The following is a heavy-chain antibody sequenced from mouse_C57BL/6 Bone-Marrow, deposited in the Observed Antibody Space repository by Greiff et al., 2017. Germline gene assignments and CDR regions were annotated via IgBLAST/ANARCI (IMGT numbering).Heavy chain of an antibody. Sequence: QVQLQQPGAELVRPGSSVKLSCKASGYTFTSYWMDWVKQRPGQGLEWIGNIYPSDSAPHYNQKFKDKATLTVDKSSSTAYMQLSSLTSKDSAVYYCARHNLDYWGQGTTLTVSS. V-gene: IGHV1-61*01. J-gene: IGHJ2*01. CDR2: IYPSDSAP. CDR1: GYTFTSYW. CDR3: ARHNLDY.